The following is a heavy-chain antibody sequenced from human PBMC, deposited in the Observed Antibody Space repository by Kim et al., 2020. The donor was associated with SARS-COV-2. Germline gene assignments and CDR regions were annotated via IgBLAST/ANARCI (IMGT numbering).Heavy chain of an antibody. CDR2: T. V-gene: IGHV4-59*09. Sequence: TNYNPSLKSRVTISVDTSKNQFSLKLSSVTAADTAVYYCAGGPRAVTTDYWGQGTLVTVSS. J-gene: IGHJ4*02. CDR3: AGGPRAVTTDY. D-gene: IGHD4-17*01.